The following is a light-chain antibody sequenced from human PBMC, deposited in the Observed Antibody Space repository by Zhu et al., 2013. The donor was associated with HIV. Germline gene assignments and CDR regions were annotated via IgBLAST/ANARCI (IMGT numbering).Light chain of an antibody. CDR3: QSYDSSLSVVV. CDR1: NSNIGAGYD. J-gene: IGLJ2*01. CDR2: DNI. V-gene: IGLV1-40*01. Sequence: QSVLTQPPSVSGAPGQRVTISCTGSNSNIGAGYDVHWYQQLPGTAPKLLIYDNINRPSGVPDRFSGSKPGTSASLAITGLQAEDEADYYCQSYDSSLSVVVFGGGTKLSVL.